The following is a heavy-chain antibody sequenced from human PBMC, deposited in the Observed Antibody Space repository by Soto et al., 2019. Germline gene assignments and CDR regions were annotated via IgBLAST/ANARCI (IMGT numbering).Heavy chain of an antibody. CDR3: AREPLD. Sequence: TSEILCLTCTVAGGSISSGGYYWTWIRQHPGKGLEWIGYIYYSGITYYNPSLKSQVTISVDTSKSQFSLKLRYVTAADTAVYYCAREPLDWGQGTLVTVSS. CDR1: GGSISSGGYY. V-gene: IGHV4-31*01. CDR2: IYYSGIT. J-gene: IGHJ4*02.